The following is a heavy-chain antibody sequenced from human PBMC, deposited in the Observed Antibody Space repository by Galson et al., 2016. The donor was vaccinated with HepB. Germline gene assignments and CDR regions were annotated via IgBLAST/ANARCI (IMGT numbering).Heavy chain of an antibody. D-gene: IGHD3-22*01. Sequence: SLRLSCAASGFTVSSNYMSWVRQAPGKGLEWVSVIYSGGSTYYADSVKGRFTISRDNSKNTLYLQMNSLRAEDKAVYYCARELVVTPLYDAFDIWGQGTMVTGSS. V-gene: IGHV3-53*01. CDR1: GFTVSSNY. CDR3: ARELVVTPLYDAFDI. J-gene: IGHJ3*02. CDR2: IYSGGST.